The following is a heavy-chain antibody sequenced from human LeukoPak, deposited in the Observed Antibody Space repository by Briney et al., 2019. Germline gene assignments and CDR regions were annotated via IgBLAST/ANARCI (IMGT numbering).Heavy chain of an antibody. CDR1: VDSICSYY. V-gene: IGHV4-59*01. CDR2: IYYSGST. CDR3: ARAGYSDNWFDP. D-gene: IGHD6-13*01. J-gene: IGHJ5*02. Sequence: SETLSLTCTVSVDSICSYYWSWIRQPPWKGLEWVGYIYYSGSTNYNPSLKSRVTISVDTSKNQFSLKLSSVTAADTALYYCARAGYSDNWFDPWGQGTLVTVSS.